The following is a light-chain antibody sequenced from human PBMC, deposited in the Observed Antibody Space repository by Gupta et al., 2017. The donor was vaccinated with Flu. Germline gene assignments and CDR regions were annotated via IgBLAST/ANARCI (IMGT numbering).Light chain of an antibody. CDR1: SIGDKS. Sequence: SYVLTQPPSVSVAPGQTATITCGGDSIGDKSVHWYQQKPGQAPVLVVYDESDRPSGIPERFSGSNSGNTATLTISRVAAGDEADYFCQVWDSSSDHPWVFGTGTRVTVL. CDR3: QVWDSSSDHPWV. V-gene: IGLV3-21*02. J-gene: IGLJ1*01. CDR2: DES.